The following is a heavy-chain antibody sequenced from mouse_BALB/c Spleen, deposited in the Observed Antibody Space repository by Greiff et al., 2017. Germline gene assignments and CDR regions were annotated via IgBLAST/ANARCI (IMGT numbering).Heavy chain of an antibody. CDR3: AITTVVEGYAMDY. V-gene: IGHV5-9-4*01. J-gene: IGHJ4*01. CDR1: GFTFSSYA. Sequence: DVQLVESGGGLVKPGGSLKLSCAASGFTFSSYAMSWVRQSPEKRLEWVAEISSGGSYTYYPDTVTGRFTISRDNAKNTLYLEMSSLRSEDTAMYYCAITTVVEGYAMDYWGQGTSVTVSS. CDR2: ISSGGSYT. D-gene: IGHD1-1*01.